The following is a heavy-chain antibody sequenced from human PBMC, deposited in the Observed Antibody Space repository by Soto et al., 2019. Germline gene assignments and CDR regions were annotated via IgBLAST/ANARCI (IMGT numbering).Heavy chain of an antibody. Sequence: PWGSLGLSCASSRFTFNIYAMSLFLQTPGKGLEWVSAISGSGGSTYYADSVKGRFTISRDNSKNTLYLQMNSLRAEDTAVYYCAKDDSSGWYSVGAFDIWGQGTMVTVFS. CDR2: ISGSGGST. CDR1: RFTFNIYA. D-gene: IGHD6-19*01. V-gene: IGHV3-23*01. J-gene: IGHJ3*02. CDR3: AKDDSSGWYSVGAFDI.